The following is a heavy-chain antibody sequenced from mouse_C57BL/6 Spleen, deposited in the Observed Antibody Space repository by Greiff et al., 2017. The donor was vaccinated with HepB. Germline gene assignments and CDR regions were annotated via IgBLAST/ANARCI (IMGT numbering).Heavy chain of an antibody. CDR1: GFTFSSYA. CDR2: ISSGGDYI. D-gene: IGHD1-1*01. J-gene: IGHJ1*03. Sequence: EVQRVESGEGLVKPGGSLKLSCAASGFTFSSYAMSWVRQTPEKRLEWVAYISSGGDYIYYADTVKGRFTISRDNARNTLYLQMSSLKSEDTAMYYCTRLITTVVANWYFDVWGTGTTVTVSS. V-gene: IGHV5-9-1*02. CDR3: TRLITTVVANWYFDV.